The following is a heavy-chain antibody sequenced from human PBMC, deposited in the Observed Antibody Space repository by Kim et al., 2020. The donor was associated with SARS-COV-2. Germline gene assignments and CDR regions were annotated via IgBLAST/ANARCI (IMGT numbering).Heavy chain of an antibody. CDR2: ISYDGSNK. V-gene: IGHV3-30*04. CDR3: ARAPGGDYESDYFDY. Sequence: GGSLRLSCAASGFTFRTYAMHWVRQAPGKGLQWVAVISYDGSNKYLADSVKGRFTISRDNSKNTLYVQMHSLRAEDTAVYYCARAPGGDYESDYFDYWGQGTLVTVSS. J-gene: IGHJ4*02. CDR1: GFTFRTYA. D-gene: IGHD4-17*01.